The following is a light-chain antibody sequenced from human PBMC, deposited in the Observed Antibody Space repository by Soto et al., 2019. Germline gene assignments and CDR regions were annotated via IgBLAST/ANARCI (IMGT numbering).Light chain of an antibody. V-gene: IGKV1-5*01. CDR3: QNYKMYSPWK. CDR1: QSITIW. CDR2: DVS. J-gene: IGKJ1*01. Sequence: DIQMTQSPSTVSAYVGDSVTITCRASQSITIWLAWYQQRPGRAPKLLIYDVSSLQSGVPSRFSGSGSGTEFTLTISSLKHDDFATYYCQNYKMYSPWKFGQGTXV.